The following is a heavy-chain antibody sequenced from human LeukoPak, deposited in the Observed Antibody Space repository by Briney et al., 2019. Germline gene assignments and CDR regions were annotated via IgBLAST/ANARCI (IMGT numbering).Heavy chain of an antibody. D-gene: IGHD4-17*01. CDR2: IWYDGSNK. CDR3: ARASYGDYEGAFDI. V-gene: IGHV3-33*01. CDR1: GFTFSSYG. Sequence: GGSLRLSCAASGFTFSSYGMHWVRQAPGKGLEWVAVIWYDGSNKYYADSVKGRFTISRDNSKNTLYLQMNSLRAEDTAVYYCARASYGDYEGAFDIWGQGTMVTVSS. J-gene: IGHJ3*02.